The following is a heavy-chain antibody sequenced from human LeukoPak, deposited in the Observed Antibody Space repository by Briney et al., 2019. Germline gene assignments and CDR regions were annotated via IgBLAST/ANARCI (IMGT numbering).Heavy chain of an antibody. CDR3: ARDPVGQYCSSTSCYRGLWYYYYYMDV. Sequence: GGSPRLSCAASGFTFSSYWMSWVRQAPGKGLEWVANIKQDGSEKYYVDSVKGRFTISRDNAKNSLYLQMNSLRAEDTAVYYCARDPVGQYCSSTSCYRGLWYYYYYMDVWGKGTTVTVSS. D-gene: IGHD2-2*02. V-gene: IGHV3-7*01. CDR2: IKQDGSEK. J-gene: IGHJ6*03. CDR1: GFTFSSYW.